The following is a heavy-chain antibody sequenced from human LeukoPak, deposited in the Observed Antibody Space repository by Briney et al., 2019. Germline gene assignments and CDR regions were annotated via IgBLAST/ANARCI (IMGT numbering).Heavy chain of an antibody. D-gene: IGHD3-10*01. CDR1: GYTFTSYG. CDR3: ASPADDYYGSATAFDY. Sequence: ASVKVSCKASGYTFTSYGISWVRQAPGQGPEWMGWISVYNGNTNYAQKFQGRVTMTTDTSTSTAYMELRSLRSDDTAVYYCASPADDYYGSATAFDYWGQGTLVTVSS. V-gene: IGHV1-18*01. CDR2: ISVYNGNT. J-gene: IGHJ4*02.